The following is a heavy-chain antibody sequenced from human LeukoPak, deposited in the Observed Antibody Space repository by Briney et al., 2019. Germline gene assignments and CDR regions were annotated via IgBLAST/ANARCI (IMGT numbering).Heavy chain of an antibody. CDR3: ARGGYSGYVH. V-gene: IGHV4-34*01. D-gene: IGHD5-12*01. CDR1: GVSFSGYY. J-gene: IGHJ4*02. Sequence: SETLSLTCAVYGVSFSGYYWSWIRQPPGKGLEWIGEINHSGSTNYNPSLKSRVTISVDTSKNQFSLKLSSVTAADTAVYYCARGGYSGYVHWGQGTLVTVSS. CDR2: INHSGST.